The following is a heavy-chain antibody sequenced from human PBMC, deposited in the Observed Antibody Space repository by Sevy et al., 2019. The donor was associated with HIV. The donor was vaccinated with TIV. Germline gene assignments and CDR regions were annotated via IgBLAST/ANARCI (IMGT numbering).Heavy chain of an antibody. CDR1: GFTFSNAW. Sequence: GGSLRLSCAASGFTFSNAWMSWVRQAPGRGLEWVGRIQSRTDGGTTDYAAPVKGRFTISREDSKNKLYLQMNSLKTEDTAVYYCSTDPSIVLLLTDGMDVWGQGTTVTVSS. J-gene: IGHJ6*02. CDR2: IQSRTDGGTT. V-gene: IGHV3-15*01. D-gene: IGHD2-8*01. CDR3: STDPSIVLLLTDGMDV.